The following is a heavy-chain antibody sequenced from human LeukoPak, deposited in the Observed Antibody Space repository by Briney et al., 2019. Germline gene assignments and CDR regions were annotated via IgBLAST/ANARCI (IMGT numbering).Heavy chain of an antibody. D-gene: IGHD2-2*01. CDR2: IRYDGSNK. V-gene: IGHV3-30*02. J-gene: IGHJ1*01. CDR1: GFPFSSYG. Sequence: GGSLRLXCAASGFPFSSYGMHWVRQAPGKGLEWVAFIRYDGSNKYYADSVKGRFTISRDNSKNKLYLQMNSLRAEDTAVYYCAKAYCSSTRCSSDLYFQHWGQGTLVTVSS. CDR3: AKAYCSSTRCSSDLYFQH.